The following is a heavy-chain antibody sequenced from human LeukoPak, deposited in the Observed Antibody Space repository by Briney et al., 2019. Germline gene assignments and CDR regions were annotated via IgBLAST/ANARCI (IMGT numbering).Heavy chain of an antibody. CDR2: ISSSASTI. D-gene: IGHD3-10*01. J-gene: IGHJ4*02. V-gene: IGHV3-11*04. CDR1: GFTFSDYY. Sequence: PGGSLRLSCAASGFTFSDYYMSWIRQVPGKGLEWVSYISSSASTIYYADSVKGRFTISRDNAKNSLYLQMNSLRAEDTAVYYCARDLNYYGSGSQAGYWGQGTLVTVSS. CDR3: ARDLNYYGSGSQAGY.